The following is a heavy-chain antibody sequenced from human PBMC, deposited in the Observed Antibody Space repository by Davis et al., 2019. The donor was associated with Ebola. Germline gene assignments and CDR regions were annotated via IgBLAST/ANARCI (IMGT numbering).Heavy chain of an antibody. Sequence: SETLSLTCTVSGGSISSYYWSWIRQPPGKGLEWIGYIYYSGSTNYNPSLKSRVTISVDTSKNQFSLKLSSVTAADTAVYYCAKFVSGYDRALYFDLWGRGTLVTVSS. CDR2: IYYSGST. D-gene: IGHD5-12*01. J-gene: IGHJ2*01. CDR3: AKFVSGYDRALYFDL. V-gene: IGHV4-59*01. CDR1: GGSISSYY.